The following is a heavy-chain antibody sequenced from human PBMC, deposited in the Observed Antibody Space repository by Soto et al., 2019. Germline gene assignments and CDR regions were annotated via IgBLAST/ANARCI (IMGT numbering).Heavy chain of an antibody. D-gene: IGHD2-2*01. Sequence: QVQLVESGGGVVQPGRSLRLSCAASGFTFSSYGMHWVRQAPGKGLEWVAVISYDGSNKYYADSVKGRFTISRDNSKNTLYLQMNSLRAEDTAVYYCAKDSYKGYCSSTSCYPHYYYYYGMDVWGQGTTVTVSS. CDR2: ISYDGSNK. V-gene: IGHV3-30*18. CDR3: AKDSYKGYCSSTSCYPHYYYYYGMDV. CDR1: GFTFSSYG. J-gene: IGHJ6*02.